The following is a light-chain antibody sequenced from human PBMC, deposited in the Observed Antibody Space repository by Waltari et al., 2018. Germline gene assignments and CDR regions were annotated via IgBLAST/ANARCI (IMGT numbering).Light chain of an antibody. Sequence: EIVLTQSPATLSLSPGERATLSCRASQSVSSYLAQYQQKPGQAPRLLIYDASSRATGIPARFSGSGSGTDFTLTISSLESEDFAVYYCQQRSNWPPITFGQGTRLEIK. CDR1: QSVSSY. J-gene: IGKJ5*01. CDR2: DAS. V-gene: IGKV3-11*01. CDR3: QQRSNWPPIT.